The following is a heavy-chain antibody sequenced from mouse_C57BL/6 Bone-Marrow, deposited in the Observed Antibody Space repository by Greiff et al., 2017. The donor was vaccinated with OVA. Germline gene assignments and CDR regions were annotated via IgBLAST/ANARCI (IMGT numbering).Heavy chain of an antibody. CDR3: ARATYDDKNYFDY. V-gene: IGHV1-47*01. Sequence: VQLVESGAELVKPGASVKMSCKASGYTFTTYPIEWMKQNHGKSLEWIGNFHPYNDDTKYNEKFKGKATLTVEKSSSTVYLELSRLTSDDSAVYDCARATYDDKNYFDYWGQGTTLTVSS. D-gene: IGHD2-12*01. CDR2: FHPYNDDT. CDR1: GYTFTTYP. J-gene: IGHJ2*01.